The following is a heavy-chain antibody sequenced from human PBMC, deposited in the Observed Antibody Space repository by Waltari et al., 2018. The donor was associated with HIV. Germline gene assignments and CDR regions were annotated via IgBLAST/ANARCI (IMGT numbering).Heavy chain of an antibody. J-gene: IGHJ4*02. V-gene: IGHV4-34*01. CDR2: INHSGST. D-gene: IGHD3-3*01. CDR3: ARTLKYYDFWSGYSAEGGYFDY. CDR1: GESFSGYY. Sequence: QVQLQQWGAGLLKPSETLSLTCAVYGESFSGYYWSWIRQPPGKGLEWIGEINHSGSTNYNPSLKSRVTISVDTSKNQFSLKLSSVTAADTAVYYCARTLKYYDFWSGYSAEGGYFDYWGQGTLVTVSS.